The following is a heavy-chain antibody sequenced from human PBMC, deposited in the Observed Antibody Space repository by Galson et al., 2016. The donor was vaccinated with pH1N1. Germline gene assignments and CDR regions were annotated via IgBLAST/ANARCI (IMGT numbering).Heavy chain of an antibody. Sequence: SLRLSCATSGFTFSSHGMHWVRQAPGKGLEWVAVIWYDGISKDYGDSGKGRFTISRDNSKNTLYLQMDSLRAEDTAGYYWERNIEKDYESNGYYGAYHDYGMDVWGQGTTVTVSS. D-gene: IGHD3-22*01. V-gene: IGHV3-33*01. CDR3: ERNIEKDYESNGYYGAYHDYGMDV. J-gene: IGHJ6*02. CDR1: GFTFSSHG. CDR2: IWYDGISK.